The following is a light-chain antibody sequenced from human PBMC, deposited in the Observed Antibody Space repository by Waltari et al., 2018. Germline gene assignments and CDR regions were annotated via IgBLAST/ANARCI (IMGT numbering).Light chain of an antibody. CDR1: SSDVGGYNY. Sequence: QSALTQPASVSGSPGQSITISYTGTSSDVGGYNYVSWFQQHPGKAPKLMICEVSNRPSGVSNRFSGSKSGNTASLTISGLQAEDEADYYCSSYTSSSTHNFVFGPGTKVTVL. J-gene: IGLJ1*01. CDR2: EVS. V-gene: IGLV2-14*01. CDR3: SSYTSSSTHNFV.